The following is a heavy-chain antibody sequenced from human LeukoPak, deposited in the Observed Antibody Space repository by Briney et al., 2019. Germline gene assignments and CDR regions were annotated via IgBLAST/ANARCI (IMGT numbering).Heavy chain of an antibody. Sequence: SETLSLTCTVSGGSISSGGYYWSWIRQHPGKGLEWIGYIYYSGSTYYNPSLKSRVTITVDTSKNQFSLKLSSGTAADTAVYCCARAHSSGYYFDYWGQGAMVSVSS. J-gene: IGHJ4*02. CDR1: GGSISSGGYY. CDR3: ARAHSSGYYFDY. V-gene: IGHV4-31*03. D-gene: IGHD3-22*01. CDR2: IYYSGST.